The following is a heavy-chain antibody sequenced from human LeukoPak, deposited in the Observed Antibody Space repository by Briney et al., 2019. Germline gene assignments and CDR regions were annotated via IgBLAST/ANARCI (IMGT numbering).Heavy chain of an antibody. CDR3: ARAPIVVVPAASTYSWFDP. J-gene: IGHJ5*02. V-gene: IGHV4-34*01. Sequence: SETLSLTCAVYGGSFSGYDWSWIRQPPGKGLEWIGEINHSGSTNYNPSLKSRVTISVDTSKNQFSLKLSSVTAADTAVYYCARAPIVVVPAASTYSWFDPWGQGTLVTVSS. D-gene: IGHD2-2*01. CDR1: GGSFSGYD. CDR2: INHSGST.